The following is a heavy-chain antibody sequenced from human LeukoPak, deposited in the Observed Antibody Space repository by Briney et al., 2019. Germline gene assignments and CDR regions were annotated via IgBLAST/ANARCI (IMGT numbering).Heavy chain of an antibody. D-gene: IGHD3-22*01. CDR2: IIPIFGTA. V-gene: IGHV1-69*05. CDR3: ARRVYDSSGRDLDY. Sequence: SVKVSCEASGGTFSSYAISWVRQAPGQGLEWMGGIIPIFGTANYAQKFQGRVTITTDESTSTAYMELSSLRSEDTAVYYCARRVYDSSGRDLDYWGQGTLVTVSS. CDR1: GGTFSSYA. J-gene: IGHJ4*02.